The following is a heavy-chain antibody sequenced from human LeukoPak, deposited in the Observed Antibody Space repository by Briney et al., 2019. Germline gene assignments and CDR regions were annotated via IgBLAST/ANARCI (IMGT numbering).Heavy chain of an antibody. CDR1: GFTFSSYW. J-gene: IGHJ3*02. V-gene: IGHV3-7*01. D-gene: IGHD3-22*01. CDR3: AGQSYYYDSRGAFDI. Sequence: GGSLRLSCAASGFTFSSYWMSWVRQAPGKGLEWVANIKQDGSEKYYVDSVKGRFTISRDNAKNSLYLQMNSLRAEDTAVYYCAGQSYYYDSRGAFDIWGQGTMVTVSS. CDR2: IKQDGSEK.